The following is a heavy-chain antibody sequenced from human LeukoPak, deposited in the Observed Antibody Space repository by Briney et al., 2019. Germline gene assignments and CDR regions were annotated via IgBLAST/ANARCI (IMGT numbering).Heavy chain of an antibody. CDR3: ASGPDYPAMPTLFET. J-gene: IGHJ5*02. Sequence: SETLSLTCTVSGESVSIYYWSWFRRPPGKGLEWIGYTYYSETSTYNPALKSRVTMSVDTSKNEFSLRLDSLTAADTAVYYCASGPDYPAMPTLFETWGQGILVTVSS. V-gene: IGHV4-59*02. CDR1: GESVSIYY. D-gene: IGHD2-2*01. CDR2: TYYSETS.